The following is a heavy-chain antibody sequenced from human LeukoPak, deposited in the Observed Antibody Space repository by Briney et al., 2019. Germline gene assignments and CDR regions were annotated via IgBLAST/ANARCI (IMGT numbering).Heavy chain of an antibody. CDR3: ARASCSGGSCYSSLGY. CDR2: INPDSGVT. Sequence: ASLKVSCKASGYTFTTYYIHWVRRAPGQGLEWMGWINPDSGVTESAQKFQGRVTMTRDTSISTAYMELSRLRSDDTAVYYCARASCSGGSCYSSLGYWGQGTLVTVSS. D-gene: IGHD2-15*01. V-gene: IGHV1-2*02. CDR1: GYTFTTYY. J-gene: IGHJ4*02.